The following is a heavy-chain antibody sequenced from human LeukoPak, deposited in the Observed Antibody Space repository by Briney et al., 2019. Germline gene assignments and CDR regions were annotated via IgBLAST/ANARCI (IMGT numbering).Heavy chain of an antibody. V-gene: IGHV3-74*01. J-gene: IGHJ4*02. CDR2: INTDWSST. D-gene: IGHD6-13*01. Sequence: GGSLRLSCAASGFTFSSYWMHWVRQAPGQGLEWMSRINTDWSSTSYADSVQGRFTITRDNAKSTVYLQMNSLRAEDTAVYYCAKRYCSGWYPLGYWGQGTLVTVSS. CDR1: GFTFSSYW. CDR3: AKRYCSGWYPLGY.